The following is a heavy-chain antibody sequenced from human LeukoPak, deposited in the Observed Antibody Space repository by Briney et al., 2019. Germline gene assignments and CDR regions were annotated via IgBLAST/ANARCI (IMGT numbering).Heavy chain of an antibody. V-gene: IGHV3-33*01. Sequence: GGSLRLSCAASGFTFSSYGMHWVRQAPGKGLEWVAVIWYDGSNKYYADSVKGRFTISRDNSKNTLYLQMNSLRAEDTAVYYCARDFRYSGSYFLAASLDYWGQGTLVTVSS. D-gene: IGHD1-26*01. CDR3: ARDFRYSGSYFLAASLDY. CDR1: GFTFSSYG. J-gene: IGHJ4*02. CDR2: IWYDGSNK.